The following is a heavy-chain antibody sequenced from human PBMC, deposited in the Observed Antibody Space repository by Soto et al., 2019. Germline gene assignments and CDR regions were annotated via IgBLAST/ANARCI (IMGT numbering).Heavy chain of an antibody. CDR3: AKVKGVDTAMVTLYYFDY. CDR2: ISGSGGST. J-gene: IGHJ4*02. V-gene: IGHV3-23*01. Sequence: GESLKISCAASGFTFSSYAMSWVRQAPGKGLEWVSAISGSGGSTYYADSVKGRFTISRDNSKNTLYLQMNSLRAEDTAVYYCAKVKGVDTAMVTLYYFDYWGQGTLVTVSS. CDR1: GFTFSSYA. D-gene: IGHD5-18*01.